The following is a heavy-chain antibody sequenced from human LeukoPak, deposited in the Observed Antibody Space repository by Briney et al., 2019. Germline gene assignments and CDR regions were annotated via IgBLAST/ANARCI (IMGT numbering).Heavy chain of an antibody. V-gene: IGHV3-48*01. CDR2: ISSSSSII. Sequence: GGSLRLSCAASGFTFSSYAMHWVRQAPGKGLEWVSYISSSSSIIYYADSVKGRFTISRDNAKNLLYLQMNSLRAEDTAVYYCARDADIVATIRGYFDYWGQGTLVTVSS. CDR3: ARDADIVATIRGYFDY. D-gene: IGHD5-12*01. CDR1: GFTFSSYA. J-gene: IGHJ4*02.